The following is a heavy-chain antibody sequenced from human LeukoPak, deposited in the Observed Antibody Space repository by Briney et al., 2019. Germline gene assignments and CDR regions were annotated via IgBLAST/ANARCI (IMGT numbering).Heavy chain of an antibody. J-gene: IGHJ4*02. CDR2: ISGSGGST. D-gene: IGHD3-22*01. V-gene: IGHV3-23*01. Sequence: GSLRLSCAASGFTFSSYAMSWVRQAPGKGLEWVSAISGSGGSTYYADSVKGRFTISRDNSKNTLYLQMNSLRAEDTAVYYCAKDQEYYDSSGYYPYDYWGQGTLVTVSS. CDR1: GFTFSSYA. CDR3: AKDQEYYDSSGYYPYDY.